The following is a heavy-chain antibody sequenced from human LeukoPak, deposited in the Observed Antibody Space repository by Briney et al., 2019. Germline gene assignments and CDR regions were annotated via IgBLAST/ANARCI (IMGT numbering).Heavy chain of an antibody. J-gene: IGHJ4*02. CDR2: INPNSGGT. D-gene: IGHD3-10*01. Sequence: ASVKVSCKASGYTFTGYYMHWVRQAPGQGLEWMGWINPNSGGTNYAQKFRGRVTMTRDTSISTAYMELSRLRSDDTAVYSCAREAAVGRHFDYWGQGTLATVSS. CDR1: GYTFTGYY. V-gene: IGHV1-2*02. CDR3: AREAAVGRHFDY.